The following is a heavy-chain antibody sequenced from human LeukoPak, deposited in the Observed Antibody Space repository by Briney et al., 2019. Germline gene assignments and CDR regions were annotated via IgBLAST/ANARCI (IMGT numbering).Heavy chain of an antibody. CDR3: AKDFDGYTYGNLDF. CDR2: IWYDGSNK. J-gene: IGHJ4*02. CDR1: GFTFSSYG. V-gene: IGHV3-30*02. D-gene: IGHD5-18*01. Sequence: GGSLRLSCAASGFTFSSYGMHWVRQAPGKGLEWVAVIWYDGSNKYYADSVKGRFTISRDNSKNTLYLQMNSLRAEDTAVYYCAKDFDGYTYGNLDFWGQGTLVTVSS.